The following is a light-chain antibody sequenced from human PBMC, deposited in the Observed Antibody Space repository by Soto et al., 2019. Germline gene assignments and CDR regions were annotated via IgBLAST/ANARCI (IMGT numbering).Light chain of an antibody. J-gene: IGLJ3*02. CDR3: AGWDESLSGPV. CDR2: NNN. Sequence: QSVLTQPPSVSGTPGQRVTISCSGSSSNIGTNVVNWYQQFPGTAPKLLIFNNNNRPSGVPDRFSGSKSGSSASLAISGLLSEDEAHYYCAGWDESLSGPVFGGGTKVTVL. CDR1: SSNIGTNV. V-gene: IGLV1-44*01.